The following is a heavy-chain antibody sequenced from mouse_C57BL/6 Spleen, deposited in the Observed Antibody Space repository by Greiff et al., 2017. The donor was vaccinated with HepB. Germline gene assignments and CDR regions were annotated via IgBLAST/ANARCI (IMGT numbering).Heavy chain of an antibody. CDR2: IYPGSGST. V-gene: IGHV1-55*01. D-gene: IGHD2-5*01. CDR1: GYTFTSYW. J-gene: IGHJ1*03. CDR3: ARYYSSYVWYFDF. Sequence: QVQLQQPGAELVKPGASVKMSCKASGYTFTSYWITWVKQRPGQGLEWLGDIYPGSGSTNYNEKFKSKATLTVDTSSSTAYMQLSSLTSEDAAVYYCARYYSSYVWYFDFWGTGTTVTVSS.